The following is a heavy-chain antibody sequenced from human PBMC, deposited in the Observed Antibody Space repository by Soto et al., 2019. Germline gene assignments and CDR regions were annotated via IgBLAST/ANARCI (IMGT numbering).Heavy chain of an antibody. V-gene: IGHV3-30-3*01. J-gene: IGHJ4*02. CDR1: EFTFRQSP. CDR3: ARLRAAAAKTGTPDFDY. Sequence: GGSLRLSCTASEFTFRQSPIHWVRQAPGKGLEWVALLSHDGNYKYYADSVKGRFTISRDNSKNTLYLQMNSLRAEDTAVYYCARLRAAAAKTGTPDFDYWGQGTLVTVSS. D-gene: IGHD6-13*01. CDR2: LSHDGNYK.